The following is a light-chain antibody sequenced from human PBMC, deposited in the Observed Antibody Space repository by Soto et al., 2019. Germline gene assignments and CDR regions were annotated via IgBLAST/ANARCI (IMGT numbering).Light chain of an antibody. Sequence: QSVLAQPSSVSGSPGQSITISCTGTSTDVGGYNYASWYQHHSGKAPKLLIYEVTNRPSGISDRFSGSKSVNTASLTISGLQAEDESDYYCGSYSSTDTPFVFGTGTKVTVL. J-gene: IGLJ1*01. V-gene: IGLV2-14*01. CDR3: GSYSSTDTPFV. CDR1: STDVGGYNY. CDR2: EVT.